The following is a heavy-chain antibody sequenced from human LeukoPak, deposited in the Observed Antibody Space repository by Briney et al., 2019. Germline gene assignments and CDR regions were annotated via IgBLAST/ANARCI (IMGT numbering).Heavy chain of an antibody. V-gene: IGHV3-48*02. Sequence: GGSLRLSCAASGFTFSSYTMNWVRRAPGKGLEWVSYISSGSSTIDSVKGRFTISRDNAKNSLYLQMNSLRDEDTAVYYCARENGYSYGFDYWGQGTLVTVSS. D-gene: IGHD5-18*01. CDR3: ARENGYSYGFDY. J-gene: IGHJ4*02. CDR1: GFTFSSYT. CDR2: ISSGSSTI.